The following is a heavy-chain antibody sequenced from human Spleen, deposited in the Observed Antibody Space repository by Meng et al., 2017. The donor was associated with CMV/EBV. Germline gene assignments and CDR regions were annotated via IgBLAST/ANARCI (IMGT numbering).Heavy chain of an antibody. CDR2: IYSADNT. Sequence: GESLKISCAASGFTVSSTYMSWVRQAPERGLEWVSIIYSADNTYYADSVKGRFTISRDNAKNSLYLQMNSLRAEDTADYYCASSPTALYYYYGMDVWGQGTTVTVSS. V-gene: IGHV3-53*01. CDR3: ASSPTALYYYYGMDV. CDR1: GFTVSSTY. D-gene: IGHD1-26*01. J-gene: IGHJ6*02.